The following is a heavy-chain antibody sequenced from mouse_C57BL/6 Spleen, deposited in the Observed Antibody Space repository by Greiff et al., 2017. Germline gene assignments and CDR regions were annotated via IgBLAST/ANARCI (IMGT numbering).Heavy chain of an antibody. CDR3: ARHALYYDYEGYAMDY. V-gene: IGHV5-12*01. J-gene: IGHJ4*01. Sequence: EVQLVESGGGLVQPGGSLKLSCAASGFTFSDYYMYWVRQTPEKRLEWVAYISNGGGSTYYPDTVKGRFTISRDNAKNTLYLQMSRLKSEDTAMYYCARHALYYDYEGYAMDYWGQGTSVTVSS. CDR1: GFTFSDYY. D-gene: IGHD2-4*01. CDR2: ISNGGGST.